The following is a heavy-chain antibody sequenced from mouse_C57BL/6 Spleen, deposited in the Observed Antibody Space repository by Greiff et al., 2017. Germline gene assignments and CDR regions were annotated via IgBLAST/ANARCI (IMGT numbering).Heavy chain of an antibody. Sequence: QVQLQQPGAELVKPGASVKMSCKASGYTFTSYWITWVKQRPGQGLEWIGDIYPGSGSTNYNEKFKSKATLTVDTSSSTAYMQLSSLTSEDSAVYYCARKGCITTVVAHYYAMDYWGQGTSVTVSS. CDR3: ARKGCITTVVAHYYAMDY. CDR2: IYPGSGST. D-gene: IGHD1-1*01. J-gene: IGHJ4*01. V-gene: IGHV1-55*01. CDR1: GYTFTSYW.